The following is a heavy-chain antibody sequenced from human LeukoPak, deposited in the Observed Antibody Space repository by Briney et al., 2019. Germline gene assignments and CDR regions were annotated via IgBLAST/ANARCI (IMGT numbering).Heavy chain of an antibody. V-gene: IGHV3-23*01. J-gene: IGHJ4*02. Sequence: GGSLRLSCAASGFTFSSYAMSWVRQAPGKGLEWVSAISGSGGSTYYADSVKGRFTISRDDSKNTLYLQMNSLRAEDTAVYYCAKETGYYDSTGYYSRFDYWGQGTLVTVSS. D-gene: IGHD3-22*01. CDR3: AKETGYYDSTGYYSRFDY. CDR2: ISGSGGST. CDR1: GFTFSSYA.